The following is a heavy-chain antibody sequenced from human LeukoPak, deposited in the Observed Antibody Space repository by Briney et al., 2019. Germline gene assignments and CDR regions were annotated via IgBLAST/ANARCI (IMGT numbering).Heavy chain of an antibody. Sequence: ASVKVSCKASGYTFTSYGISWVRQAPGQGLEWMGWISAYNGNTNYAQKFQGRVTMTRDTSTSTVYMDLSSLRSEDTAVYYCARDLSHRYYHRTGYAFDYWGQGTLVTVSS. D-gene: IGHD3-22*01. J-gene: IGHJ4*02. CDR3: ARDLSHRYYHRTGYAFDY. V-gene: IGHV1-18*01. CDR1: GYTFTSYG. CDR2: ISAYNGNT.